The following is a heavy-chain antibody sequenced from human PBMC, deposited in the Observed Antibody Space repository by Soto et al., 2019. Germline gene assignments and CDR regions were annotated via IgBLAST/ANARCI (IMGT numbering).Heavy chain of an antibody. V-gene: IGHV1-69*01. J-gene: IGHJ4*02. D-gene: IGHD3-22*01. Sequence: QVQLVQSGAEVKKPGSSVKVSCKASGGTFSSYAISWVRQAPGQGLEWMGGIIPIFGTANYALKFQGRVTITADESTSTAYMELSSLRSEDTAVYYCARDSPYDSSGYVPSFDYWGQGTLVTVSS. CDR2: IIPIFGTA. CDR1: GGTFSSYA. CDR3: ARDSPYDSSGYVPSFDY.